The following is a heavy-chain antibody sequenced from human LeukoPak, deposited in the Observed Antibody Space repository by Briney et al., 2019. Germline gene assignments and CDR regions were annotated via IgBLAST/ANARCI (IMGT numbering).Heavy chain of an antibody. V-gene: IGHV3-23*01. CDR1: GFTFSSYA. CDR3: AKGSRSWYTRGGSNLDY. J-gene: IGHJ4*02. CDR2: ISGSGGST. Sequence: GGSLRLSCAASGFTFSSYATSWVRQAPGKGLEWVSAISGSGGSTYYADSVKGRFTISRDNSKNTLYLQMNSLRAEDTAVYYCAKGSRSWYTRGGSNLDYWGQGTLVTVSS. D-gene: IGHD6-13*01.